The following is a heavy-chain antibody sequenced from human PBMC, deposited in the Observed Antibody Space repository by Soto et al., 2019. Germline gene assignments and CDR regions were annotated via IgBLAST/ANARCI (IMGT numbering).Heavy chain of an antibody. D-gene: IGHD2-15*01. Sequence: PGGSLRLSCAASGFTFSSYAMHWVRQAPGKGLEWVAVISYDGSNKYYADSVKGRFTISRDNSKNTLYLQMNSLRAEDTAVYYCARSRIAATLHYYYYGMDVWGQGTTVTSP. J-gene: IGHJ6*02. V-gene: IGHV3-30-3*01. CDR1: GFTFSSYA. CDR3: ARSRIAATLHYYYYGMDV. CDR2: ISYDGSNK.